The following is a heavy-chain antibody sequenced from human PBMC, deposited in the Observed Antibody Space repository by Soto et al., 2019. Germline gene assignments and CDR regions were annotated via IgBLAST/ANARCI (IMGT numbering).Heavy chain of an antibody. V-gene: IGHV3-23*01. D-gene: IGHD3-10*01. CDR1: GFPFSTTD. CDR2: IFGSGETT. Sequence: QVMQSGGGLIQPGRSLRLACTASGFPFSTTDMSWVRQAPGKGLEWVATIFGSGETTYYADSVRGRLTVSRDNFKNTVYLQMNSLRADDTALYYCVKNSGWFNTWGQGALVIVSS. CDR3: VKNSGWFNT. J-gene: IGHJ5*02.